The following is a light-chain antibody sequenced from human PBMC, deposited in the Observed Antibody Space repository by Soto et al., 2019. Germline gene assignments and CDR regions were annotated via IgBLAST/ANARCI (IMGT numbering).Light chain of an antibody. J-gene: IGKJ4*01. CDR1: QSISSW. CDR3: QQYNSYSLT. Sequence: DIQMTQSPSTLSAAGGDRVTITCRASQSISSWLAWYQQKPGNAPKLLIYKASSLESGVPSRFSGSGSGTEFTLTISSLQPDDFATYYCQQYNSYSLTFGGGTKVEIK. V-gene: IGKV1-5*03. CDR2: KAS.